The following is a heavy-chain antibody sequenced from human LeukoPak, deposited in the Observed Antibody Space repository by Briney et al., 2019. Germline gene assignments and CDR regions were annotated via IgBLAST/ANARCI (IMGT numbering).Heavy chain of an antibody. CDR3: ARDLNGSGSYDY. J-gene: IGHJ4*02. V-gene: IGHV1-8*01. CDR1: GYTFTSYD. D-gene: IGHD3-10*01. CDR2: MNPNSGNI. Sequence: ASVKVSCKASGYTFTSYDINWVRQATGQGLEWMGWMNPNSGNIGYAQKFQGRVTMTRNTSISTAYMELSSLRSEDTAVYYCARDLNGSGSYDYWGQGTLVTVSS.